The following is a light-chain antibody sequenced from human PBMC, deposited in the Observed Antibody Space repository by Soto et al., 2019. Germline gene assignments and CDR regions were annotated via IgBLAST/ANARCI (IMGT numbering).Light chain of an antibody. V-gene: IGKV3-20*01. Sequence: FTHSLSTLSWSPGAIATRSCTTRNRISGYLAWYHQRPGQAPRLLISGASSGATGIPARFSGSGSGTDFTLTINSLQSEDSAVYYCQHYGSSRVTFGQGTKVDIK. CDR1: RNRISGY. CDR2: GAS. CDR3: QHYGSSRVT. J-gene: IGKJ1*01.